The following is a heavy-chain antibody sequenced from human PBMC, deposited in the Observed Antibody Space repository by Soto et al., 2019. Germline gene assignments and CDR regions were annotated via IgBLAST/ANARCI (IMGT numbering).Heavy chain of an antibody. Sequence: QVELVQSGAEVKKPGSSVKVSCQASEGTFRNYAISWVRQAPGQGLEWMGGMLPSIGTANYGQKFQGRVTITADTSANTVYLELSSLRSEDTAVYYCASTKYDSSAYYYWYLGLWGRGTLVTVSS. CDR2: MLPSIGTA. D-gene: IGHD3-22*01. J-gene: IGHJ2*01. CDR1: EGTFRNYA. CDR3: ASTKYDSSAYYYWYLGL. V-gene: IGHV1-69*06.